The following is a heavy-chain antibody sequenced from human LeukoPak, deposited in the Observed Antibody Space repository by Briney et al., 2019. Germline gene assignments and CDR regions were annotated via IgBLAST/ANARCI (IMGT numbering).Heavy chain of an antibody. CDR1: GFTFSSYA. J-gene: IGHJ6*02. V-gene: IGHV3-30-3*01. D-gene: IGHD6-13*01. CDR2: ISYDGSNK. Sequence: GGSLRLSCAASGFTFSSYAMPWVRQAPGKGLEWVAVISYDGSNKYYADSVKGRFTISRDNSKNTLYLQMNSLRAEDTAVYYCARPGQQLVLDYYYYGMDVWGQGTTVTVSS. CDR3: ARPGQQLVLDYYYYGMDV.